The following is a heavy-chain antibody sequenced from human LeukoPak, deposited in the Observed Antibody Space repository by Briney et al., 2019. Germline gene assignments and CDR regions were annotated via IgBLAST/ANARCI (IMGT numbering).Heavy chain of an antibody. D-gene: IGHD3-16*01. CDR3: VRFGVNYDMYA. J-gene: IGHJ6*02. CDR2: IYYSGRA. Sequence: SETLSLTCSVSGGSISGYYWTWVRQPPGKGLEWIGQIYYSGRANYNPSLKSRITMSVDTSQNQISLKLSSVTAADTALYYCVRFGVNYDMYAWGQGTTVTAFS. V-gene: IGHV4-59*01. CDR1: GGSISGYY.